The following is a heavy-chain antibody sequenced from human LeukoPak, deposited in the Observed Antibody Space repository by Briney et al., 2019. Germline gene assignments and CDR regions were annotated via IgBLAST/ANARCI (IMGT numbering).Heavy chain of an antibody. CDR2: IYTSGST. V-gene: IGHV4-4*07. D-gene: IGHD3-10*01. CDR3: ATTMVRGVMSDY. Sequence: SETLSLTCTVSGGSISSYYWSWIRQPAGKGLEWIGRIYTSGSTNYNPSLKSRVTMSVDTSKNQFSLKLSSVTAADTAVYYCATTMVRGVMSDYWGRGTLVTVSS. CDR1: GGSISSYY. J-gene: IGHJ4*02.